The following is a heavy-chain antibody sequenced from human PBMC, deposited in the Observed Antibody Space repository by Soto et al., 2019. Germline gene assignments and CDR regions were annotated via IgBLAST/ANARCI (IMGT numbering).Heavy chain of an antibody. Sequence: QVQLVESGGGVVQPGSSLRLSCAVSGFTFRNYGMHWVRQAPGKGLEWVALRSYDGSDQYYGESVKGRFTISRDSSKNTLYLDVSSLRLEDTAVYYCAKVGSYGYGSNSDVEYWGQGTMVTVSS. CDR2: RSYDGSDQ. CDR1: GFTFRNYG. V-gene: IGHV3-30*18. D-gene: IGHD5-18*01. CDR3: AKVGSYGYGSNSDVEY. J-gene: IGHJ4*02.